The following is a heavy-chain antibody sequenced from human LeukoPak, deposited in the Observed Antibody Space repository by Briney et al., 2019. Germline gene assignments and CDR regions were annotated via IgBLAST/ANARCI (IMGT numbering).Heavy chain of an antibody. Sequence: SETLSLTCTVSGGSISSYYWSWIRQPPGKGLEWIGYIYYSGSTNYNPSLKSRVTISVDTSKKQFSLKVSSVTAADTAMYYCARTGGSSYFYYYMDVWGKGTTVTVSS. V-gene: IGHV4-59*12. CDR3: ARTGGSSYFYYYMDV. CDR2: IYYSGST. CDR1: GGSISSYY. J-gene: IGHJ6*03. D-gene: IGHD1-26*01.